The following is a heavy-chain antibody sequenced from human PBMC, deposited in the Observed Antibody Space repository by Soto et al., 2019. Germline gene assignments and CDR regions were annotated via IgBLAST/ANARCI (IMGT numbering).Heavy chain of an antibody. CDR3: VKTYGSMNWFDL. J-gene: IGHJ5*02. CDR2: IYHIGSP. D-gene: IGHD3-10*01. CDR1: GASITGSRYY. V-gene: IGHV4-39*01. Sequence: LQLEESGPGLVKPSETLSLTCTVSGASITGSRYYWGWIRQPPGKVLEWIGTIYHIGSPYYNPSLKSRLTMPVDTAKKQVSLRLTSVTAADTAVYYCVKTYGSMNWFDLWGQGTLVTVSS.